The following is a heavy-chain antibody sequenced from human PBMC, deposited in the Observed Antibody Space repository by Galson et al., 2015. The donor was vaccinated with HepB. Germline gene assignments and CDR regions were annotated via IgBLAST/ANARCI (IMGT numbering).Heavy chain of an antibody. V-gene: IGHV3-30-3*01. D-gene: IGHD3-10*01. CDR2: ISHDGSDR. J-gene: IGHJ4*02. Sequence: SLRLSCAASGFTFSSFPLHWVRQTPGKGLEWLAVISHDGSDRYYADSVKGRLTISRDNSRNTLFLQMNSLRPDDTGIYYCAREGINMIRGVPDYWGQGTLVTVSS. CDR3: AREGINMIRGVPDY. CDR1: GFTFSSFP.